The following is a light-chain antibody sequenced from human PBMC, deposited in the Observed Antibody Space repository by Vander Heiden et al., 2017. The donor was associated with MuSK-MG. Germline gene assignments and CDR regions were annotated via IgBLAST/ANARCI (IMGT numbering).Light chain of an antibody. CDR2: EVS. CDR1: SSDVGSNSL. Sequence: QSGLTQPASVSGSPGQSITISCTGTSSDVGSNSLVSWYQQHPGKAPKIMIYEVSKRPSGVSNRFSGSKSGNTASLTISGLQTEDEASYFCCSYAGRNVMIFGGGTKLTVL. J-gene: IGLJ2*01. CDR3: CSYAGRNVMI. V-gene: IGLV2-23*02.